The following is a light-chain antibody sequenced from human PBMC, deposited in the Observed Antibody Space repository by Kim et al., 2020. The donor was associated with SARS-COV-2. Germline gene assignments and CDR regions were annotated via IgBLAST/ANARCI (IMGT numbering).Light chain of an antibody. V-gene: IGLV2-23*02. CDR1: SNDIDL. CDR2: EVN. J-gene: IGLJ1*01. CDR3: CAYVGSGKLL. Sequence: QFVLTQPDSVSGSPGQSITISCIGVSNDIDLVSWYQGHPGRAPKLLIYEVNKWASGIGDRFSGFKSGNTASLTISGLQAEDEASYYCCAYVGSGKLLFGSGTKVTVL.